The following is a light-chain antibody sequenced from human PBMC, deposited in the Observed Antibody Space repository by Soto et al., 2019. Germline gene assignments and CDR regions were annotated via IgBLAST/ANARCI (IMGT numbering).Light chain of an antibody. V-gene: IGKV3-15*01. CDR2: GAS. CDR1: QTVNNK. CDR3: QQYNDWWT. Sequence: EIVMTQSPATLSVSPGERATLSCRASQTVNNKLAWYQQKAGQPPRLLIYGASTRAPGIPARFSGSGSVTEFTLTISSLQSEDFAVYYCQQYNDWWTFGQGTKVDI. J-gene: IGKJ1*01.